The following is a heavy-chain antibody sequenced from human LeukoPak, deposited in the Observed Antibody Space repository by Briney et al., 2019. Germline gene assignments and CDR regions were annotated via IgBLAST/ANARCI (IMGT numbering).Heavy chain of an antibody. CDR3: ARGHNAVVVAATPEWFDP. CDR1: GGSISSGGYY. V-gene: IGHV4-31*03. Sequence: SQTLSLTCTVSGGSISSGGYYWSWIRQHPGKGLEWIGYIYYSGSTYYNPSLKSRVTISVDTSKNQFSLKLSSVTAADTAVYYCARGHNAVVVAATPEWFDPWGQGTLVTVSS. D-gene: IGHD2-15*01. J-gene: IGHJ5*02. CDR2: IYYSGST.